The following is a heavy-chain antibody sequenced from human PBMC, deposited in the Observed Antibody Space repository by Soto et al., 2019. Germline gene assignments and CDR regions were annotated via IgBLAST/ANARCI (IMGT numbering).Heavy chain of an antibody. D-gene: IGHD3-3*02. V-gene: IGHV4-30-2*01. CDR3: ASPKIAFYNWFDP. J-gene: IGHJ5*02. Sequence: SETLSLTCAVSGGSISSGGYSWSWIRQPPGKGLEWIGYIYHSGSTYYNPSLKSRVTISVDTSKNQFSLKLSSVAAADTAVYYCASPKIAFYNWFDPWGQGTLVTVSS. CDR1: GGSISSGGYS. CDR2: IYHSGST.